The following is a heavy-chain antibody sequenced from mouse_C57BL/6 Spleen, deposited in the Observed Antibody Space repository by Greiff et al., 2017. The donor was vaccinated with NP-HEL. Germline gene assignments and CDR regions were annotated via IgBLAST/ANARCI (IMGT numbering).Heavy chain of an antibody. CDR3: AREDDGYCYFDY. CDR1: GYSITSGYY. V-gene: IGHV3-6*01. CDR2: ISYDGSN. J-gene: IGHJ2*01. D-gene: IGHD2-3*01. Sequence: VQLQQSGPGLVKPSQSLSLTCSVTGYSITSGYYWNWIRQFPGNKLEWMGYISYDGSNNYNPSLKNRISITRDTSKNQFFLKLNSVTTEDTATYYCAREDDGYCYFDYWGQGTTLTVSS.